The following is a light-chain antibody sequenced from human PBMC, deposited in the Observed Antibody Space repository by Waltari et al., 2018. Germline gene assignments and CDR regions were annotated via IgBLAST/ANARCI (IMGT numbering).Light chain of an antibody. CDR3: CSYAGSSTFVV. J-gene: IGLJ2*01. CDR1: SSYCGSYNL. V-gene: IGLV2-23*02. Sequence: QSALTQPASVSGSPGQSIPIPCTGTSSYCGSYNLFPWYQQHPGKAPKLMIYEVNKRPSGVSNRFSGSKSGNTASLTISGLQAEDEADYYCCSYAGSSTFVVFGGGTKLTVL. CDR2: EVN.